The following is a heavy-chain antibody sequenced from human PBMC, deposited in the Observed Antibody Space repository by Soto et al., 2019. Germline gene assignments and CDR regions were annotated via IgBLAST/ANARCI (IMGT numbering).Heavy chain of an antibody. J-gene: IGHJ4*02. Sequence: PSETLSLTCTVSGCSISSSGDYWCWILQPPGKGLEWIGSISDSGSTYYNPSLKSRITISVDTSKNQFSLKLNSVSASDTAVFYCARGQGGITVFGPPGHFAYWAQGTPVTVAS. CDR2: ISDSGST. CDR3: ARGQGGITVFGPPGHFAY. D-gene: IGHD3-16*01. CDR1: GCSISSSGDY. V-gene: IGHV4-39*01.